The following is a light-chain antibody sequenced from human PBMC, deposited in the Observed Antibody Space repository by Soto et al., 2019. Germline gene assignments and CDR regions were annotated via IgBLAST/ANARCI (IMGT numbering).Light chain of an antibody. CDR3: QHFNSYPLT. Sequence: DLQMTQSPSTLSASVGDRVTITCRASQSISGRLAWHQQKPGKAPKLLIYAASSLESGVPLRFSGSGFGTEFTLTISSLQPDDFATYYCQHFNSYPLTFGGGTKVDIK. J-gene: IGKJ4*01. V-gene: IGKV1-5*01. CDR1: QSISGR. CDR2: AAS.